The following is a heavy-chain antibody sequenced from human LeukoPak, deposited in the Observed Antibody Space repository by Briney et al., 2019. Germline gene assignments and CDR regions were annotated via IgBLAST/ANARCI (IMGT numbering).Heavy chain of an antibody. CDR2: IYTSGST. V-gene: IGHV4-4*07. Sequence: SETLSLTCTVSGGSISSYYWSWIRQPAGKGLEWIGRIYTSGSTNYNPPLKSRVTMPVDTSKNQFSLKLSSVTAADTAVYYCARARKTAWSKNPRIAAAMYYFDYWGQGTLVTVSS. CDR1: GGSISSYY. J-gene: IGHJ4*02. CDR3: ARARKTAWSKNPRIAAAMYYFDY. D-gene: IGHD6-13*01.